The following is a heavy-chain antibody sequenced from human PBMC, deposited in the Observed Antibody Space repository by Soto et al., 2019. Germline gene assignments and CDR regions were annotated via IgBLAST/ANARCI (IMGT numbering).Heavy chain of an antibody. CDR3: ARRPHCSGGICYYGLDT. J-gene: IGHJ5*02. Sequence: QVQLVQSGAEVKKPGASVKVSCKASGYTFTNSDINWVRQAPGQGLEWTGWMNPDSGHAAYAQKFQVRVTLTTSTYTSTVYMEMRSLGSEDTAVYYCARRPHCSGGICYYGLDTWGQGPLVTVSS. CDR1: GYTFTNSD. D-gene: IGHD2-15*01. V-gene: IGHV1-8*01. CDR2: MNPDSGHA.